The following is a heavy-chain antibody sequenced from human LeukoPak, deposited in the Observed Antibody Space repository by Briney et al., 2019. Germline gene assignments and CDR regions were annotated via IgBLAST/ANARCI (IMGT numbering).Heavy chain of an antibody. CDR1: GGTFSSYA. J-gene: IGHJ5*02. CDR2: IIPIFGTA. CDR3: ARDPLDFWSGYYIGWFDP. V-gene: IGHV1-69*05. Sequence: SVKVSCKASGGTFSSYAISWVRQAPGQGLEWMGGIIPIFGTANYAQKFQGRVTITTDESTSTAYMELSSLGSEDTAVYYCARDPLDFWSGYYIGWFDPWGQGTLVTVSS. D-gene: IGHD3-3*01.